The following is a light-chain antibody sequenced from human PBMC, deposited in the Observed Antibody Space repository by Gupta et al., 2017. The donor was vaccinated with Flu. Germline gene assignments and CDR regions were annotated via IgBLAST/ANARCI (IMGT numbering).Light chain of an antibody. CDR3: QQYGGSPRT. CDR2: GAS. J-gene: IGKJ1*01. V-gene: IGKV3-20*01. CDR1: QSVSSTY. Sequence: EIVLTQSPGTLSLSPGERATLSCRASQSVSSTYFAWYQQKPGQAPRLLIYGASSRATGIPDRFSGSGSGTDFTLTISRLEPEDFAVYYCQQYGGSPRTFGQGTKLEIQ.